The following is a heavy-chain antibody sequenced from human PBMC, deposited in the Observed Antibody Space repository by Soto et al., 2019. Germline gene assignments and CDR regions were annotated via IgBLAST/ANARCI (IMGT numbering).Heavy chain of an antibody. D-gene: IGHD6-19*01. V-gene: IGHV3-7*04. Sequence: EVQLVESGGGLVQPGGSLRLSCAASGFTFSTYWMTWVRQAPGKGLEWVANIKLDGSQKYYVDSVKGRFTISRDNAKNSLYLQMNSLRAEDTAVYYCAGGTGWIWDNWGQGTLVTVSS. CDR3: AGGTGWIWDN. CDR2: IKLDGSQK. J-gene: IGHJ4*02. CDR1: GFTFSTYW.